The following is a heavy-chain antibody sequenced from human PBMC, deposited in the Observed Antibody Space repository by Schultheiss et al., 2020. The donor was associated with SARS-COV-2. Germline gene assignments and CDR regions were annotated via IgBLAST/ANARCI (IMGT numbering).Heavy chain of an antibody. Sequence: GGSLRLSCAASGFTVSNNYITWVRQAPGKGLEWVSAITSGGNTYYADSVMGRFTISRDNSQNTLSLQMNSLRPEDTAVYYCARDSYYDSSGYHYYYYGMDVWGQGTTVTVSS. V-gene: IGHV3-53*05. CDR2: ITSGGNT. J-gene: IGHJ6*02. D-gene: IGHD3-22*01. CDR1: GFTVSNNY. CDR3: ARDSYYDSSGYHYYYYGMDV.